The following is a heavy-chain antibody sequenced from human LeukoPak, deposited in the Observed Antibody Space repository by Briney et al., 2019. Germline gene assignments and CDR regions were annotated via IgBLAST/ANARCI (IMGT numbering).Heavy chain of an antibody. CDR1: GFTVSGSY. CDR3: AKDLTY. CDR2: IYGGDTT. J-gene: IGHJ4*02. Sequence: PGGSLRLSCAASGFTVSGSYMTWVRQAPGKGLEWVSVIYGGDTTYYADSVKGRFTISRDNSKNTLYPQMNSLGAEDTAVYYCAKDLTYWGQGTLVTVSS. D-gene: IGHD2-21*02. V-gene: IGHV3-53*01.